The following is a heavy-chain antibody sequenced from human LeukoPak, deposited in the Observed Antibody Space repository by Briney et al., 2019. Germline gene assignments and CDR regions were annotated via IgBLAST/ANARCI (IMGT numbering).Heavy chain of an antibody. V-gene: IGHV3-7*01. CDR1: GFTFSSYG. J-gene: IGHJ6*02. CDR3: ARDPDSSGYYYYYYGMDV. Sequence: GGSLRLSCAASGFTFSSYGMHWVRQAPGKGLEWVANIKQDGSEKYYVDSVKGRFTISRDNAKNSLYLQMNSLRAEDTAVYYCARDPDSSGYYYYYYGMDVWGQGTTVTVSS. D-gene: IGHD3-22*01. CDR2: IKQDGSEK.